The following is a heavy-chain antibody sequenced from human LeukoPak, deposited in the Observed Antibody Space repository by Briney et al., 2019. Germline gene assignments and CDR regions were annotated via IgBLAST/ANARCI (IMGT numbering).Heavy chain of an antibody. J-gene: IGHJ5*02. Sequence: SETLSLTCTVSGGSISSYYWSWIRQPPGKGLEWIGYIYYSGSTNYNPSLKSRVTISVDTSKNQFSLKLSSVTAADTDVYYWAVGYCSSTSCYREFDPWGQGTLVTVSS. CDR2: IYYSGST. CDR1: GGSISSYY. CDR3: AVGYCSSTSCYREFDP. D-gene: IGHD2-2*01. V-gene: IGHV4-59*01.